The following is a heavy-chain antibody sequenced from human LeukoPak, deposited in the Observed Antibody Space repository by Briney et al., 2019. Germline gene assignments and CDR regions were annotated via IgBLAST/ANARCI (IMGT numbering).Heavy chain of an antibody. J-gene: IGHJ6*02. Sequence: GGSLRLSCAASGFTFSSYGMHWVRQAPGKGLEWVAVISYDGSNKYYADSVKGRFTISRDNSKNTLYLQMNSLRAEDTAVYYCAKTAHPYYYYGMDVWGQGTTVTVSS. CDR1: GFTFSSYG. CDR2: ISYDGSNK. D-gene: IGHD6-6*01. V-gene: IGHV3-30*18. CDR3: AKTAHPYYYYGMDV.